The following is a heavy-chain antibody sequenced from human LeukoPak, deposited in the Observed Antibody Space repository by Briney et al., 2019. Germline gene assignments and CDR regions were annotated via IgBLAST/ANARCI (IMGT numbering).Heavy chain of an antibody. CDR3: ARLGGAVTGTRYAMDV. J-gene: IGHJ6*02. CDR2: IYYSGST. CDR1: GGSISSSSYY. D-gene: IGHD6-19*01. V-gene: IGHV4-39*01. Sequence: PSETLSLTCTVSGGSISSSSYYWGWIRRPPGKGLEWIGSIYYSGSTYYNPSLKSRVTISVDTSKNQFSLKLSSVTAADTAVYYCARLGGAVTGTRYAMDVWGQGTTVTVSS.